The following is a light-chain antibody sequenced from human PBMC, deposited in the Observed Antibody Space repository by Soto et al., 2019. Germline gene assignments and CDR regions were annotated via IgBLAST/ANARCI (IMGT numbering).Light chain of an antibody. Sequence: EVVMTQSPATVSVSPGEGVTLSCRASQTISNDLAWYQQKPGQAPRLLIYGASTRATGVPARFSGGGSGTAFTHTISSLQSEDFAFYYCQQNNKWPPVTFGGRTKVEIK. CDR1: QTISND. V-gene: IGKV3-15*01. J-gene: IGKJ4*01. CDR2: GAS. CDR3: QQNNKWPPVT.